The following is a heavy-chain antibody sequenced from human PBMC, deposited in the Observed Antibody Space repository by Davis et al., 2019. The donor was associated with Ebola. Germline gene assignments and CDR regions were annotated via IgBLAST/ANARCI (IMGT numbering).Heavy chain of an antibody. Sequence: ASVKVSCKASGYSFTDYYMHWVRQAPGQGLEWMGWTKLNSGGTNYAQRFQDRVTMTRDTSISTAYMELSSLTSDDTAVYYCARDLSGDNILCPDYWGQGTLVTVSS. CDR3: ARDLSGDNILCPDY. J-gene: IGHJ4*02. D-gene: IGHD1-26*01. V-gene: IGHV1-2*02. CDR2: TKLNSGGT. CDR1: GYSFTDYY.